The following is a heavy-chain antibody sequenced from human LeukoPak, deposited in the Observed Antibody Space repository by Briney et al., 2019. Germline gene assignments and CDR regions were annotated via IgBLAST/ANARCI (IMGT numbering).Heavy chain of an antibody. CDR1: GFTVSSNY. J-gene: IGHJ3*02. CDR3: AEDMSSSWGAFDI. D-gene: IGHD6-13*01. Sequence: PGGSLRLSCAASGFTVSSNYMSWVRQAPGKGLEWVSVIYSGGSTYYADSVKGRFTISRDNSKNSLYLQMNGLRTEDTALYYCAEDMSSSWGAFDIWGQGTMVTVSS. V-gene: IGHV3-53*05. CDR2: IYSGGST.